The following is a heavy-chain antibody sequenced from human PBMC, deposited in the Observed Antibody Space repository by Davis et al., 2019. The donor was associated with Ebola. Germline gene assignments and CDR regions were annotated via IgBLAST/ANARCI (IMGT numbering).Heavy chain of an antibody. CDR3: ATTPQYSSGQNKPFDY. CDR1: GFTLSGYD. J-gene: IGHJ4*02. V-gene: IGHV3-33*01. Sequence: GESLKISCAASGFTLSGYDMNWVRQAPGKGLQWVAVIWDDGSNKYYADSVKGRFTISRDNSKNTLYLRMNSLRAEDTAVYYGATTPQYSSGQNKPFDYWGQGTLVTVSS. CDR2: IWDDGSNK. D-gene: IGHD6-19*01.